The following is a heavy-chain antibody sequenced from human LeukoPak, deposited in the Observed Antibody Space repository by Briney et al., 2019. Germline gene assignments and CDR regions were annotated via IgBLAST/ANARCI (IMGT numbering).Heavy chain of an antibody. CDR2: IIPKYSAS. J-gene: IGHJ3*01. Sequence: GASVKVSCKASGGSFSDYPINWVRQAPGQGLEWLGGIIPKYSASNYAQAFQGRVTITADESTSTVYMEMSGLRPDDTAVYYCVRPDRIFGVPAAFDAWGQGTLVAVSS. CDR1: GGSFSDYP. CDR3: VRPDRIFGVPAAFDA. D-gene: IGHD3-3*02. V-gene: IGHV1-69*13.